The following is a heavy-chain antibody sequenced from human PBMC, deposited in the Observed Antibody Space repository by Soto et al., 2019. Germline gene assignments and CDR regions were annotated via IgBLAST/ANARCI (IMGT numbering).Heavy chain of an antibody. J-gene: IGHJ6*01. CDR3: ARDRRSVGIAAAGSDV. D-gene: IGHD6-13*01. Sequence: QVQLVQSGAEVKKPGASVKVSCKASGYTFTSYVISWVRQAPGQGLEWMGWSSAYNGNTNYAQKLQGRVTMTTDKYTSTAYMELRSLRSDDTAVYYCARDRRSVGIAAAGSDVWGQGTTVTVSS. CDR2: SSAYNGNT. CDR1: GYTFTSYV. V-gene: IGHV1-18*01.